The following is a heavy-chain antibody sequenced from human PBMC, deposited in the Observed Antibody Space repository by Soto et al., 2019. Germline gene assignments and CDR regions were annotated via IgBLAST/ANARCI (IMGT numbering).Heavy chain of an antibody. J-gene: IGHJ4*02. CDR3: SRGLPSYRGAPLDY. D-gene: IGHD3-10*01. Sequence: PGGSLRLSCAASGFTFSNYAMSWVRQAPGKGLEWLSAIDGVPGGTYYADSVKGRFTISRDDSKSIAYLQMNSLKTDDTPVYYCSRGLPSYRGAPLDYWGQGTLVTV. CDR2: IDGVPGGT. V-gene: IGHV3-23*01. CDR1: GFTFSNYA.